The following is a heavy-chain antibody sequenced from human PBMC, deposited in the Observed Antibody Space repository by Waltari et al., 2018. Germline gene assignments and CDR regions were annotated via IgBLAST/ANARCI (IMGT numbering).Heavy chain of an antibody. CDR2: LDPKTGDR. CDR1: GYPLTAYF. CDR3: VRDVNDDPRGDY. Sequence: QVQLVQSGTEVTKPGASVEVSCQAFGYPLTAYFLHRVRQAPGQGLEWMGWLDPKTGDRNSAPRFQGRVTMTRDTSINTAYLKVTSLKSDDTAVYYCVRDVNDDPRGDYWGQGTLVTVSS. D-gene: IGHD1-1*01. J-gene: IGHJ4*02. V-gene: IGHV1-2*02.